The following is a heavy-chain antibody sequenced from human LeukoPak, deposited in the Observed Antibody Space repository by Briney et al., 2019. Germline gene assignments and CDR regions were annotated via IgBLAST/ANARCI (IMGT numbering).Heavy chain of an antibody. CDR1: NYPINRADC. J-gene: IGHJ4*02. Sequence: SETLSLTCTVSNYPINRADCWAWLRQPPGKGLGGIARAPLGWASHYNPSVKSLLTLLSDISKNKFSLKYSSVTPAHTATYYCARPRHTSMDVFDYWGQGNLVTVSS. D-gene: IGHD6-6*01. V-gene: IGHV4-38-2*02. CDR2: APLGWAS. CDR3: ARPRHTSMDVFDY.